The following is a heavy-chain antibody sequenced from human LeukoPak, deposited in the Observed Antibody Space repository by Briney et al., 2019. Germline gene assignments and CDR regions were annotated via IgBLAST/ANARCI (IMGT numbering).Heavy chain of an antibody. CDR1: GGSISNYH. V-gene: IGHV4-59*08. CDR3: ARKDGDW. D-gene: IGHD3-9*01. J-gene: IGHJ4*02. Sequence: SETLSLTCTVSGGSISNYHWSWIRQPPGKGLEWIGYIYYSGSTNYNPSLKSRVTISLGTSKNQVSLRLSSVTAADTAVYYCARKDGDWWGQGTLVTVSS. CDR2: IYYSGST.